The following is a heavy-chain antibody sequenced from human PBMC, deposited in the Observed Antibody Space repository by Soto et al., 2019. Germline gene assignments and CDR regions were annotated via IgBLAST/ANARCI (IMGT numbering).Heavy chain of an antibody. Sequence: PGESLKISCKASGYKFTTFWLNWVRQTPGKGLEWLGRIDPTDSFTNDSPPFEGHVTISVDRSISTAYLQWNSLQASDTAIYYCARPASGGSRDAFDVWGQGTTVTVS. V-gene: IGHV5-10-1*01. CDR2: IDPTDSFT. D-gene: IGHD2-15*01. CDR3: ARPASGGSRDAFDV. CDR1: GYKFTTFW. J-gene: IGHJ3*01.